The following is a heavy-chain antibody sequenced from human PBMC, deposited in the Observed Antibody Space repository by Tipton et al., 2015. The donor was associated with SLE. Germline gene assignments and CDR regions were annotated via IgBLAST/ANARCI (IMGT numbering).Heavy chain of an antibody. Sequence: TLSLTCTVSGGSISSEYWSWLRQPAGKGLEWIGNIFDGGNTNYSPSLKSRVTLSVDTSKNQFSLKLTSVTTADTALYYCARDRGPYTNWFDPWGQGTLVTVSS. CDR3: ARDRGPYTNWFDP. J-gene: IGHJ5*02. CDR1: GGSISSEY. D-gene: IGHD2-8*01. V-gene: IGHV4-4*07. CDR2: IFDGGNT.